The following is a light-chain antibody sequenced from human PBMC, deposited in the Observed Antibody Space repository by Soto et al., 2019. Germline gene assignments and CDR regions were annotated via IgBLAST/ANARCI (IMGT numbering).Light chain of an antibody. CDR2: DAS. Sequence: EIVLTQSPGTLSLSPGERASLSRRASQSVSSYLAWYQQKPGQAPRLLIYDASNRATGIPARFSGSGSGTDFTLTISSLEPEDFAVYYCQQRSNWPWTFGQGTKVDI. CDR1: QSVSSY. V-gene: IGKV3-11*01. J-gene: IGKJ1*01. CDR3: QQRSNWPWT.